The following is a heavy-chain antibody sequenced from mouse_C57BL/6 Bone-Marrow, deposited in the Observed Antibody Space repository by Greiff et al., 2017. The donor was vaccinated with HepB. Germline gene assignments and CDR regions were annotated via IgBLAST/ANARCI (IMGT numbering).Heavy chain of an antibody. CDR3: ASPYYYAMDY. J-gene: IGHJ4*01. CDR2: ISNGGGST. Sequence: EVKLMESGGGLVQPGGSLKLSCAASGFTFSDYYMYWVRQTPEKRLEWVAYISNGGGSTYYPDTVKGRFNISRDNAKNTLYLQMSRLKAEDTAMYYCASPYYYAMDYWGQGTSVTVSS. V-gene: IGHV5-12*01. CDR1: GFTFSDYY.